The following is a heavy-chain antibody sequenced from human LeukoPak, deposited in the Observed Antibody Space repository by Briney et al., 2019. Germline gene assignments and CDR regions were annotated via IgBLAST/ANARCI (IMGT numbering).Heavy chain of an antibody. CDR2: VYYSGST. V-gene: IGHV4-31*03. CDR1: GGSISSGGYY. CDR3: ARYSGSYNFDY. Sequence: SETLSLTCTVSGGSISSGGYYWSWIRQHPGKGLEWIGYVYYSGSTYYNPSLKSRATISVDTSKNQFSLKLSSVTAADTAVYYCARYSGSYNFDYWGQGTLVTVSS. D-gene: IGHD1-26*01. J-gene: IGHJ4*02.